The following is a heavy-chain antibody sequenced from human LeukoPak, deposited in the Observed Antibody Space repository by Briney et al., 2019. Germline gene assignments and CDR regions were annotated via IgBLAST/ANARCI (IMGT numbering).Heavy chain of an antibody. V-gene: IGHV1-69*06. D-gene: IGHD3-9*01. Sequence: SVKVSCKASRGTFSSYALSRVRQAPGHRLEWLGGIIAFFGTAKHGQKCQGRVTITADKSTSTAYMELRSLRSEDTAVYYCARGTRSNYDILTGYYNVRQDAGDIWGQGTMVTVSS. J-gene: IGHJ3*02. CDR2: IIAFFGTA. CDR3: ARGTRSNYDILTGYYNVRQDAGDI. CDR1: RGTFSSYA.